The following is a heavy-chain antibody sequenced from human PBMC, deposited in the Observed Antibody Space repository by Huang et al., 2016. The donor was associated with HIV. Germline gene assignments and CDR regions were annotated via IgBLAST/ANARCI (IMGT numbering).Heavy chain of an antibody. CDR1: EGTFSSYS. J-gene: IGHJ4*02. CDR3: ARAALVNNQYFDY. D-gene: IGHD5-18*01. V-gene: IGHV1-69*13. CDR2: IIPIFGTT. Sequence: VQLIQSGAEVKKTGSSVRVSCRASEGTFSSYSIGWMRQAPGQGLGWMGGIIPIFGTTTYAQKFQSRVSIAADESTSTAYMDLNSLRSEDTAVYYCARAALVNNQYFDYWGQGTLVTVSS.